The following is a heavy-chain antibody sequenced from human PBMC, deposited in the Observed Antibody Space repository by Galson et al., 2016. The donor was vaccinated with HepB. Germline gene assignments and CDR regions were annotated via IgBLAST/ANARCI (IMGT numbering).Heavy chain of an antibody. CDR3: AKAMIHGSSYDS. D-gene: IGHD3-10*01. J-gene: IGHJ5*01. Sequence: SLRLSCAASGFSFSSYTMGWVRQAPGKGLEWVSDANQSGDRTYYADSVKGRFAISRDNSMNTLSLQMSSLRAEDTALYYCAKAMIHGSSYDSWGQGTLVTVSS. V-gene: IGHV3-23*01. CDR2: ANQSGDRT. CDR1: GFSFSSYT.